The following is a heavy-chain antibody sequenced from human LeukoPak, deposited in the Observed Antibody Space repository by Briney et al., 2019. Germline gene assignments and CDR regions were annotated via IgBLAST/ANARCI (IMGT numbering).Heavy chain of an antibody. CDR1: GFTFTNHA. CDR3: AKDEGHCSGGSCYRQDY. D-gene: IGHD2-15*01. CDR2: ISGSSGNT. V-gene: IGHV3-23*01. Sequence: GGSLRLSCAASGFTFTNHAMSWVRQAPGKGLEWISTISGSSGNTYYADSVKGRFTISRDNSKNTLYLQMNSLRAEDTAVYYCAKDEGHCSGGSCYRQDYWGQGTLVTVSS. J-gene: IGHJ4*02.